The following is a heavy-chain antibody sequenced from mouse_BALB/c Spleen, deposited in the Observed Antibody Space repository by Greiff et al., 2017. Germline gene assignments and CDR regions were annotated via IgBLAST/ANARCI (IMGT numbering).Heavy chain of an antibody. J-gene: IGHJ3*01. D-gene: IGHD4-1*01. CDR2: INPSTGYT. V-gene: IGHV1-7*01. CDR1: GYTFTSYW. CDR3: AGNWDGFAY. Sequence: QVHVKQSGAELAKPGASVKMSCKASGYTFTSYWMHWVKQRPGQGLEWIGYINPSTGYTEYNQKFKDKATLTADKSSSTAYMQLSSLTSEDSAVYYCAGNWDGFAYWGQGTLVTVSA.